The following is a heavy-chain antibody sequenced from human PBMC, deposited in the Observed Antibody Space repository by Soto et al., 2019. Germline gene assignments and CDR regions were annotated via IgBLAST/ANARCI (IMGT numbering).Heavy chain of an antibody. CDR3: ARVPYGAKGYYYYYMDV. V-gene: IGHV3-48*01. Sequence: GESLKISCAASGFTFSSYSMNWVRQAPGKGLEWVSYISSSSSTIYYADSVKGRFTISRDNAKNSLYLQMNSLRAEDTAVYYCARVPYGAKGYYYYYMDVWGKGTTVTVSS. CDR2: ISSSSSTI. D-gene: IGHD3-16*01. J-gene: IGHJ6*03. CDR1: GFTFSSYS.